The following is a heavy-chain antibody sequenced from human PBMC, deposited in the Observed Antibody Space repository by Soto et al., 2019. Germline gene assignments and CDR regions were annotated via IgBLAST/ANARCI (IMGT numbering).Heavy chain of an antibody. J-gene: IGHJ4*02. Sequence: QMQRVQSGPEVKKPGPSVKVSCKTPGFTFSTSALHWVRQARGHRLQWIGWNDVGSGKANYAQMLQVRVTISRDMSISTAYMERSSLRPEGTAVYYCAEDVGGYFYDLARHWGPATLVTVSA. CDR1: GFTFSTSA. V-gene: IGHV1-58*01. D-gene: IGHD3-3*01. CDR3: AEDVGGYFYDLARH. CDR2: NDVGSGKA.